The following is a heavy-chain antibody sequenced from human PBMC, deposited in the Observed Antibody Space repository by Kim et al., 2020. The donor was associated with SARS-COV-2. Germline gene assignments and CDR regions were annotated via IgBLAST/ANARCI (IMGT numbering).Heavy chain of an antibody. V-gene: IGHV3-11*06. J-gene: IGHJ3*02. CDR2: ISSSSSYT. CDR3: AAYSGSYYHDAFDI. D-gene: IGHD1-26*01. Sequence: GGSLRLSCAASGFTFSDYYMSWIRQAPGKGLEWVSYISSSSSYTNYADSVKGRFTISRDNAKNSLYLQMNSLRAEDTAVYYCAAYSGSYYHDAFDIWGQGTMVTVSS. CDR1: GFTFSDYY.